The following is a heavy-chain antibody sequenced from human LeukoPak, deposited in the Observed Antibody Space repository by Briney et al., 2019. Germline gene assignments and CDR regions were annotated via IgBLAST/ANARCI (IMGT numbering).Heavy chain of an antibody. D-gene: IGHD1-1*01. J-gene: IGHJ6*03. V-gene: IGHV3-23*01. CDR2: IRGSGGST. CDR1: GFTFNSYA. Sequence: SGGSLRLSCTASGFTFNSYAMNWVRQAPGKGFEWVSTIRGSGGSTYTADSVKGRFIISRDNSKNMLYIQMNSLRAEDTAVYYCAKGAVESLDYYFYMEVWGKGTKVTVSS. CDR3: AKGAVESLDYYFYMEV.